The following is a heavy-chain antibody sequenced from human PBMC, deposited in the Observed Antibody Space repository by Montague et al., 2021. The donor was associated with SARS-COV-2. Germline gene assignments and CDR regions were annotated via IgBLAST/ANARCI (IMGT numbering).Heavy chain of an antibody. CDR1: GFPFSGYA. CDR2: ISHDGINK. J-gene: IGHJ3*02. D-gene: IGHD3-22*01. CDR3: ARDPDDDSQGAFDI. Sequence: SLSLSCAASGFPFSGYAMHWVRQAPGKGLEWVAVISHDGINKFYADSVKGRFTISRDNSKNTLYLQMNSLRAEDTAVYYCARDPDDDSQGAFDIWGQGTTVTVSS. V-gene: IGHV3-30*04.